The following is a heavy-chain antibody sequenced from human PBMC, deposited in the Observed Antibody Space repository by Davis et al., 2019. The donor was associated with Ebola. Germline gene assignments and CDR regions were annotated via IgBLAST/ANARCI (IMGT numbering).Heavy chain of an antibody. CDR2: INPSGCST. V-gene: IGHV1-46*01. J-gene: IGHJ6*02. CDR1: GYTFTSYY. Sequence: ASVKVSCMASGYTFTSYYMHWVRQAPGQGLAWMGIINPSGCSTSYAQKFQGRVTMTRDTSTSTVYMELSSLRSEDTAVYYCARGGESLLHYYYYGMDVWGQGTTVTVSS. CDR3: ARGGESLLHYYYYGMDV.